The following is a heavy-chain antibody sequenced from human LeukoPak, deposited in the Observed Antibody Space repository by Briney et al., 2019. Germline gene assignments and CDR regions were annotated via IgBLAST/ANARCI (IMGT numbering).Heavy chain of an antibody. CDR2: ISGSGSSI. D-gene: IGHD6-19*01. V-gene: IGHV3-48*03. CDR1: GFTFSSFE. J-gene: IGHJ4*02. CDR3: ARDLSVADFFDY. Sequence: GGSLRLSCAASGFTFSSFEMNWVRQAPGKGLEWVSYISGSGSSIYHAGSVKGRFTISRDNAKNSLYLQMNSLRAEDTAVYYCARDLSVADFFDYWGQGTLVTVSS.